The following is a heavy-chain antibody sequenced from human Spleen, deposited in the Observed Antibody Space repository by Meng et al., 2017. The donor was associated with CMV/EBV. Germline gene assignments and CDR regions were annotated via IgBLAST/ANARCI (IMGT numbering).Heavy chain of an antibody. D-gene: IGHD6-6*01. V-gene: IGHV3-30*02. Sequence: GESLKISCAASGFTFSSYGMHWVRQAPGKGLEWLAFIRYDGSNKYYADSVKGRFTISRDNAKNTLYLQMNSLRAEDTAVYYCAKDALGGSSGLSYYGMDVWGQGTTVTVSS. CDR1: GFTFSSYG. CDR2: IRYDGSNK. CDR3: AKDALGGSSGLSYYGMDV. J-gene: IGHJ6*02.